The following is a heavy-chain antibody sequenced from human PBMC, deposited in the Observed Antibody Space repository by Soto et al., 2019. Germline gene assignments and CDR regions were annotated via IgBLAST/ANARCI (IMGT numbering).Heavy chain of an antibody. CDR2: IIPIFGTA. V-gene: IGHV1-69*12. CDR3: AGTGVVLPYYCYGMGV. D-gene: IGHD2-15*01. Sequence: QVQLVQSGAEVKKPGSSVKVSCKASGGTFSSYAISWVRQAPGQGLEWMGGIIPIFGTANYAQKFQGRVTITADESTSTGYMELSRLRSEDTAVYYCAGTGVVLPYYCYGMGVWGRGTTVTVSS. CDR1: GGTFSSYA. J-gene: IGHJ6*02.